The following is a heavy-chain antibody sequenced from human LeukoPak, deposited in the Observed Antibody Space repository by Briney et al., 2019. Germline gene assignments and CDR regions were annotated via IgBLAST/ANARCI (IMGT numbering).Heavy chain of an antibody. Sequence: AGGSLRLSCAASGFSFSSYWMSWVRQAPGKGLEWVAYINQGGSEKYYVDSVRGRFTISRDNAKNTLFLQMNSLGAEDTAVYYCVRDRYYSLDYWGQGTLVTVSS. V-gene: IGHV3-7*01. D-gene: IGHD3-10*01. J-gene: IGHJ4*02. CDR3: VRDRYYSLDY. CDR2: INQGGSEK. CDR1: GFSFSSYW.